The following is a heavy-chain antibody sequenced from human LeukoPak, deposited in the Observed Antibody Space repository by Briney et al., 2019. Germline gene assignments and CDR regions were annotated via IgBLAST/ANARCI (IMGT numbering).Heavy chain of an antibody. CDR1: GFTFSSYG. J-gene: IGHJ4*02. D-gene: IGHD6-13*01. V-gene: IGHV3-30*18. Sequence: GESLKISCAASGFTFSSYGMHWVRQAPGKGLEWVAVISYDGSNKYYADSVKGRFTISRDNSKNTLYLQMNSLRAEDTAVYYCAKVEVAAAGDYFDYWGQGTLVTVSS. CDR2: ISYDGSNK. CDR3: AKVEVAAAGDYFDY.